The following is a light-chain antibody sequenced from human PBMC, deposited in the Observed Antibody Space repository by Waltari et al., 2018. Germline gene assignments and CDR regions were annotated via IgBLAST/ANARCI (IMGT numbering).Light chain of an antibody. J-gene: IGKJ1*01. V-gene: IGKV3-20*01. CDR2: GIF. Sequence: EIVLTQSPGTLSLSPGERATLSCKASQGVNRALAWYQQKPGQAPRLLIYGIFDRAAGTPDRFSCSGSGTDFSLTISRLEPEDFAVYYCQHYLRLPVTFGQGTRVEVK. CDR1: QGVNRA. CDR3: QHYLRLPVT.